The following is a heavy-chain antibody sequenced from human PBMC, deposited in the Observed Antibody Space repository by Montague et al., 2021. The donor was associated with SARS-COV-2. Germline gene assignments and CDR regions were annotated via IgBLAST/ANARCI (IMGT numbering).Heavy chain of an antibody. D-gene: IGHD6-19*01. J-gene: IGHJ4*02. CDR3: ARTGYSSGWHSFDY. CDR2: IYHSGGT. Sequence: SETLSLTCVVSGGSISSINWWSWVRQPPGKGLEWFGEIYHSGGTTYNPSPQSRVIISADKSKNQFSLELGSVTAADTAVYYCARTGYSSGWHSFDYWGQGTLVTVSS. CDR1: GGSISSINW. V-gene: IGHV4-4*02.